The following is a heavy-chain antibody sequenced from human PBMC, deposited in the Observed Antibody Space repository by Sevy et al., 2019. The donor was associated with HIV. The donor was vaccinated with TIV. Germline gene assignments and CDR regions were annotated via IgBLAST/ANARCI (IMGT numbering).Heavy chain of an antibody. D-gene: IGHD1-26*01. CDR2: IKSNSNGGTI. Sequence: GGSLRLSCAASGFTFSRAWMSWVRQAPGKGLEWVGRIKSNSNGGTIDYAAPVKGRFSISRDDSENTVYLQMNSLNTEDTATYYFTTDMGRTSSMYFDLWGRGTLVTVSS. CDR3: TTDMGRTSSMYFDL. CDR1: GFTFSRAW. V-gene: IGHV3-15*01. J-gene: IGHJ2*01.